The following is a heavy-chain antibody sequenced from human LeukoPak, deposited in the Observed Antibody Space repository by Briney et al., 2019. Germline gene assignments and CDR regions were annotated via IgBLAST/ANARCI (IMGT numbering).Heavy chain of an antibody. J-gene: IGHJ4*02. V-gene: IGHV3-23*01. D-gene: IGHD6-13*01. CDR2: ISGSGGST. CDR1: GFTFSSYA. Sequence: GGSLRLSCAASGFTFSSYAMSWVRQAPGKGLEWVSAISGSGGSTYYADSVKGRFTISRDNSKNTLYLQMNSLRAEDTAVYYCARYSRSWYVPIFDYWGQGTLVTVSS. CDR3: ARYSRSWYVPIFDY.